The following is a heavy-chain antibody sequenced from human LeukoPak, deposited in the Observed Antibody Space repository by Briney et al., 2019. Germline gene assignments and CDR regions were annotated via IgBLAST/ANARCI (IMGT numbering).Heavy chain of an antibody. J-gene: IGHJ4*02. V-gene: IGHV3-48*02. CDR3: ARDSGRSFDN. CDR2: ITSSSSTI. CDR1: GFTFSDYS. D-gene: IGHD2-8*02. Sequence: GGSLRLSCAASGFTFSDYSVNWVRQAPGKGLEWVSYITSSSSTIYYADSVKGRFTISRDNAKNSLFLQMNSLRDEDTAVYYCARDSGRSFDNWGQGTLVTVSS.